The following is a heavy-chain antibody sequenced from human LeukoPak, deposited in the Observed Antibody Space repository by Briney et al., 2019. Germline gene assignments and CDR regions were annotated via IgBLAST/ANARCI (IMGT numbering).Heavy chain of an antibody. CDR3: AKDRGKVGAIGY. V-gene: IGHV3-30*18. CDR1: GFTFSSYG. Sequence: RSLRLSCAASGFTFSSYGMHWVRQAPGKGLEWVAVISYDGSNKYYADSVKGRFTISRDNSKNTLYLQMNSLRAEDTAVYYCAKDRGKVGAIGYWGQGTLVTVSS. D-gene: IGHD1-26*01. J-gene: IGHJ4*02. CDR2: ISYDGSNK.